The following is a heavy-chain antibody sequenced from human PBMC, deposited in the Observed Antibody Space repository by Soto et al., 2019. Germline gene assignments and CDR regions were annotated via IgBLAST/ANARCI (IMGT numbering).Heavy chain of an antibody. D-gene: IGHD2-21*02. CDR1: GGSISSGGFY. CDR3: ARDGYGDSVLGHHNAVDI. Sequence: QVPLQESGPGLVKPSQTLSLTCTVSGGSISSGGFYWSWIRQHPGKGLEWMGHIFYSGSTYYNPSLRSRVTMSVDTSKNQFSLRLTSVTAADTAVYYCARDGYGDSVLGHHNAVDIWGQGTMVTVSS. J-gene: IGHJ3*02. CDR2: IFYSGST. V-gene: IGHV4-31*03.